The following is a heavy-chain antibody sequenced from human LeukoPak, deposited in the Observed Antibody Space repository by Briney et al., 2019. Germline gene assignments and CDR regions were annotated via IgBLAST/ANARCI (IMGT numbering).Heavy chain of an antibody. CDR3: ARLYSYAYDY. J-gene: IGHJ4*02. D-gene: IGHD3-16*01. Sequence: PGGSLRLSCTASGLTFSGYWMHWVRQAPGKGLVWVSRINSDDSSTRYADSVKGRFTISRDNAKNTVYLQMNSLRAEDTAMYYCARLYSYAYDYWGQGTLVTVSS. V-gene: IGHV3-74*01. CDR1: GLTFSGYW. CDR2: INSDDSST.